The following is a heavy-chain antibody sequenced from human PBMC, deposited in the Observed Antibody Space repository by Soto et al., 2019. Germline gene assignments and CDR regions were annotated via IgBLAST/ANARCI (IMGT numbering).Heavy chain of an antibody. V-gene: IGHV3-11*06. CDR3: AKASGRVTKRFDS. D-gene: IGHD4-17*01. CDR2: ISSSVSYT. J-gene: IGHJ4*02. Sequence: GGSLRRSCAASGFTFSDYYMTWIRQAPGKGLEWVSYISSSVSYTNYADSVEGRFTISRDNAKNSVYLQMNSLGAEDTAVYYCAKASGRVTKRFDSWGQGTLVTVSS. CDR1: GFTFSDYY.